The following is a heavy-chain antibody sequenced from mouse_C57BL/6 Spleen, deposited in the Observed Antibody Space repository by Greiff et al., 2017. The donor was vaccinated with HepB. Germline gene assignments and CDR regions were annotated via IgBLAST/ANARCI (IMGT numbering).Heavy chain of an antibody. CDR2: INPYNGGT. CDR1: GYTFTDYY. V-gene: IGHV1-19*01. CDR3: ASRRELRPTPFDY. Sequence: VQLKQSGPVLVKPGASVKMSCKASGYTFTDYYMNWVKQSHGKSLEWIGVINPYNGGTSYNQKFKGKATLTVDKSSSTAYMELNSLTSEDSAVYYCASRRELRPTPFDYWGQGTTLTVSS. J-gene: IGHJ2*01. D-gene: IGHD3-2*02.